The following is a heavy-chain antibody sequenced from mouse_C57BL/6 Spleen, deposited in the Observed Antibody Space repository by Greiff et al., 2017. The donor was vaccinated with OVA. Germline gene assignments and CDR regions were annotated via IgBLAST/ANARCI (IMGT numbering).Heavy chain of an antibody. D-gene: IGHD2-4*01. CDR1: GYTFTSYT. Sequence: VQLQESGAELARPGASVKMSCKASGYTFTSYTMHWVKQRPGQGLEWIGYINPSSGYTKYNQKFKDKATLTADKSSSTAYMQLSSLTSEDSAVYYCARRGDYDGYAMDYWGQGTSVTVSS. J-gene: IGHJ4*01. CDR3: ARRGDYDGYAMDY. CDR2: INPSSGYT. V-gene: IGHV1-4*01.